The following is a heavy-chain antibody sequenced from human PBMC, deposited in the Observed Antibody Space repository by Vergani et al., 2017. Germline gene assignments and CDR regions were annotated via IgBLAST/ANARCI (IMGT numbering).Heavy chain of an antibody. CDR2: IYYSGST. D-gene: IGHD3-22*01. Sequence: QLQLQESGPGLVKPSETLSLTCTVSGGSISSSSYYWGWIRQPPGKGLEWIGSIYYSGSTYYNPSLKSRVTISVDTSKNQFSLKLSSVTAADTAVYYCASLIPYYYDRASPWGQGTLVTVSS. CDR3: ASLIPYYYDRASP. CDR1: GGSISSSSYY. J-gene: IGHJ5*02. V-gene: IGHV4-39*01.